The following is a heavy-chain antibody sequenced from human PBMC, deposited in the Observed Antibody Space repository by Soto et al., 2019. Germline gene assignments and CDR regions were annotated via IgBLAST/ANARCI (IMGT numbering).Heavy chain of an antibody. Sequence: PGESLKLSCKGFGYRCTSFWIGWVRQMPGKGLEWMGIIHPDDSDTKYNQPFQGQVTISADKSISTAYLQWSSLKASDTDMSFCMRDGGKNLDYWGQGTLVTVSS. D-gene: IGHD2-15*01. CDR2: IHPDDSDT. CDR1: GYRCTSFW. CDR3: MRDGGKNLDY. V-gene: IGHV5-51*01. J-gene: IGHJ4*02.